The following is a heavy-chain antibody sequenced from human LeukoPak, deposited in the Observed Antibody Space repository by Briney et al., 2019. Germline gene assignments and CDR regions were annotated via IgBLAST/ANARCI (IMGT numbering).Heavy chain of an antibody. CDR2: ISSSSSFI. Sequence: GGSLRLSCAASGFTFTGYSMNWVRQAPGKGLEWVSSISSSSSFIYYADSVKGRLTISRDNAKNSLYLQMNSLRAEDTAVYYCARDTSYYDYYGMDVWGQGTTVTVSS. V-gene: IGHV3-21*01. CDR1: GFTFTGYS. CDR3: ARDTSYYDYYGMDV. J-gene: IGHJ6*02.